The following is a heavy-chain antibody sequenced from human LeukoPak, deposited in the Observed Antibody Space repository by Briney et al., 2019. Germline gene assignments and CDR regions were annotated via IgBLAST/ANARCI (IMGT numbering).Heavy chain of an antibody. CDR3: GRDAGNSEPSDR. Sequence: GRPLTLPCAVTGFTLRKHGMHWLRPPPGKGLEWVAVIWCDRRNKDYGYSVKGRFAISRDNSKIMLFLQMDGLRDEDTGVYYCGRDAGNSEPSDRWGRGPLVSVSS. CDR2: IWCDRRNK. J-gene: IGHJ5*02. CDR1: GFTLRKHG. D-gene: IGHD1-7*01. V-gene: IGHV3-33*01.